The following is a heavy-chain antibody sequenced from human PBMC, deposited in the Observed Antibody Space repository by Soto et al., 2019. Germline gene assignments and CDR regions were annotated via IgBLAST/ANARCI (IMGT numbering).Heavy chain of an antibody. J-gene: IGHJ6*02. CDR1: GGTFSSYA. V-gene: IGHV1-69*01. CDR3: ARLRFLEWLSRYYYYGMDV. D-gene: IGHD3-3*01. CDR2: IIPIFGTA. Sequence: QVQLVQSGAEVKKPGSSVKVSCKASGGTFSSYAISWVRQAPGQGLEWMGGIIPIFGTANYAQKFQGRVTITADESTSTAYMELSSLSSEDTAVYYCARLRFLEWLSRYYYYGMDVWGQGTTVTVSS.